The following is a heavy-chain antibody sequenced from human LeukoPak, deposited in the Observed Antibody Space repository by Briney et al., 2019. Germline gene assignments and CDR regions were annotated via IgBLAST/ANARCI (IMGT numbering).Heavy chain of an antibody. J-gene: IGHJ6*02. V-gene: IGHV1-69*04. CDR3: ASLNVDTAMATGYYYGMDV. Sequence: SVKVSCKASGGTFSSYAISWVRQAPGQGLEWMRRIIPILGIANYAQKFQGRVTITADKSTSTAYMELSSLRSEDTAVYYCASLNVDTAMATGYYYGMDVWGQGTTVTVSS. CDR1: GGTFSSYA. CDR2: IIPILGIA. D-gene: IGHD5-18*01.